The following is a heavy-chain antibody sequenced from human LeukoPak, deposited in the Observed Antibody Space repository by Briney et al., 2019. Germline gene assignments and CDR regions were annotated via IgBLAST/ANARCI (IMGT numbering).Heavy chain of an antibody. J-gene: IGHJ4*02. V-gene: IGHV3-48*03. D-gene: IGHD6-13*01. CDR1: RFTFSGYE. CDR2: ISSSGSTI. CDR3: ARGVAAAGTNYFDY. Sequence: GGSLRLSCAASRFTFSGYEMNWVRQAPGKGLEWVSYISSSGSTIYYADSVKGRFTISRDNAKNSLYLQMNSLRAEDTAVYYCARGVAAAGTNYFDYWGQGTLVTVSS.